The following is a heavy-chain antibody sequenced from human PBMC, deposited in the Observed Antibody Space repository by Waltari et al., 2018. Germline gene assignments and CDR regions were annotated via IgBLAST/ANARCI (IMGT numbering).Heavy chain of an antibody. Sequence: QVQLVESGGGVVQPGRSLRLSCAASGFTFSSYGLHWVRQAPGTGLEWVAVIWYDGSNKYYADSVKGRFTISRDNSKNTLYLQMNSLRAEDTAVYYCARDRGGGPWGPNDAFDIWGQGTMVTVSS. D-gene: IGHD2-15*01. V-gene: IGHV3-33*01. CDR2: IWYDGSNK. CDR3: ARDRGGGPWGPNDAFDI. J-gene: IGHJ3*02. CDR1: GFTFSSYG.